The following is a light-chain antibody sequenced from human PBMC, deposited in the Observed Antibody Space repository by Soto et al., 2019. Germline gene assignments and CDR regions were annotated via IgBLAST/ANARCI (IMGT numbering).Light chain of an antibody. Sequence: EIVLTQSPGTLSLSPGERATLSCRASQSVSSNYLAWYQQKPGQAPRLLTYGASSRATGIPDRFSGSGSGTDVSLTMSRLEPEDFAVYDCQHYGRSAYTFGHRTTLEIK. CDR3: QHYGRSAYT. J-gene: IGKJ2*01. CDR1: QSVSSNY. V-gene: IGKV3-20*01. CDR2: GAS.